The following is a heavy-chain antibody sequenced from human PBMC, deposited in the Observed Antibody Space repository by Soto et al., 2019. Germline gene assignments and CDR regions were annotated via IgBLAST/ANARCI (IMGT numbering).Heavy chain of an antibody. D-gene: IGHD2-15*01. CDR3: ARSVAAIGYYGMDV. V-gene: IGHV1-69*13. Sequence: SVKVSCKASGGTFSSYAISWVQQAPGQGLEWMGGIIPIFGTANYAQKFQGRVTITADESTSTAYMELSSLRSEDTAVYYCARSVAAIGYYGMDVWRQGTTVTVSS. CDR2: IIPIFGTA. J-gene: IGHJ6*02. CDR1: GGTFSSYA.